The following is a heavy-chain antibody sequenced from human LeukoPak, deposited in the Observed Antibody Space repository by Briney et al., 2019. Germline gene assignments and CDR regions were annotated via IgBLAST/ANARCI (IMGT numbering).Heavy chain of an antibody. CDR2: IYYSGST. CDR3: AREVGPRGYFDY. J-gene: IGHJ4*02. CDR1: GGSISSYY. Sequence: PSETLSLTCTVSGGSISSYYWSWIRQPPGKGLEWIGYIYYSGSTNYNPSPKSRVTISVDTSKNQFSLKLSSVTAADTAVYYCAREVGPRGYFDYWGQGTLVTVSS. D-gene: IGHD5-12*01. V-gene: IGHV4-59*01.